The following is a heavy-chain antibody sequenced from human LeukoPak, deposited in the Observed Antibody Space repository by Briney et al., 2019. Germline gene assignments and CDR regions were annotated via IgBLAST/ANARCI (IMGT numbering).Heavy chain of an antibody. J-gene: IGHJ5*02. D-gene: IGHD3-10*01. Sequence: GASVKASCKASGYTFSNYAMNWVRQAPGQGLEWMGWIDTNTGNPTYAQGFTGRFVFSLDTSVSTAYLQITSLKAEDTAVYYCARDRVTMVRGINLINWFDPWGQGTLVTVSS. CDR2: IDTNTGNP. CDR1: GYTFSNYA. V-gene: IGHV7-4-1*02. CDR3: ARDRVTMVRGINLINWFDP.